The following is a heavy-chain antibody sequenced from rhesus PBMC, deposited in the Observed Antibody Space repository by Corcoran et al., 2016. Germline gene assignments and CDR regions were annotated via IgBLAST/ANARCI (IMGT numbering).Heavy chain of an antibody. CDR2: IYGSGRRT. CDR1: GGSISSRY. Sequence: QLQLQESGPGLVKPSETLSVTCAVLGGSISSRYWSWIRQAPGKGLEWIGYIYGSGRRTKYNPSLKSRVTRSVDTSKNQLSLKLSSVTTADTAVYYCARDGGYYGLDSCGQGVVVTVSS. D-gene: IGHD3-34*01. V-gene: IGHV4-169*02. CDR3: ARDGGYYGLDS. J-gene: IGHJ6*01.